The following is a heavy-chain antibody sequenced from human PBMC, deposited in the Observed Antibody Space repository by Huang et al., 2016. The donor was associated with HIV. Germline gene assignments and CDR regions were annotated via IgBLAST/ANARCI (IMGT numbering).Heavy chain of an antibody. Sequence: QVQLVESGGGVVQPGRSLRLSCAASGFPFNNHAMHWVRQAPVKGLGWVAVISNDGSNNYYADSVKGRFTISRDSSKSTLFLHMTSLRTEDTAVYYCARAKDTWDAYDIWGQGTMVIVSS. CDR3: ARAKDTWDAYDI. CDR1: GFPFNNHA. J-gene: IGHJ3*02. D-gene: IGHD5-18*01. CDR2: ISNDGSNN. V-gene: IGHV3-30-3*01.